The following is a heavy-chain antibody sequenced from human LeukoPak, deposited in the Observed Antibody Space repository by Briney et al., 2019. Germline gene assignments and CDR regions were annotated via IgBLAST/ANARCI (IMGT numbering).Heavy chain of an antibody. Sequence: SETLSLTCTVSGGSISSGGYYWSWIRQHPGKGLEWIGYIYYSGSTYYNPSLKSRVIISVDTSKNQFSLKLSSVTAADTAVYYCASRYCSGGSCGWYFDYWGQGTLVTVSS. D-gene: IGHD2-15*01. V-gene: IGHV4-31*03. CDR1: GGSISSGGYY. J-gene: IGHJ4*02. CDR2: IYYSGST. CDR3: ASRYCSGGSCGWYFDY.